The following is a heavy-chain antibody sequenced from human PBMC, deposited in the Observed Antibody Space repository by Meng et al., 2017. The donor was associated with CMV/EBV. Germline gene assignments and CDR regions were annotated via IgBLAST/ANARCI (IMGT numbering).Heavy chain of an antibody. CDR3: ARDAGSWFEPDAFDI. CDR2: INPNSGGT. Sequence: ASVKVSCKASGYTFTGYYMHWVRQAPGQGLEWMGWINPNSGGTNYAQKFQGRVTMTRDTSISTAYMELSRLRSDDTAVYYCARDAGSWFEPDAFDIWGQGTMVAVSS. V-gene: IGHV1-2*02. J-gene: IGHJ3*02. CDR1: GYTFTGYY. D-gene: IGHD6-13*01.